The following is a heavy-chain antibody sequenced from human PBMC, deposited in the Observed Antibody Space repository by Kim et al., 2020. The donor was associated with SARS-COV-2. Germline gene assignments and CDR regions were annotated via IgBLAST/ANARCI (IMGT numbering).Heavy chain of an antibody. CDR1: GFTFSSYA. D-gene: IGHD5-12*01. Sequence: GGSLRLSCAASGFTFSSYAMSLVRQAPGKGLEWVSAISGSGGSTYYADSVKGRFTISRDNSKNTLYLQMNSLRAEDTAVYYCAKDWGYISGYDYDAFDIWGQGTMVTVSS. J-gene: IGHJ3*02. V-gene: IGHV3-23*01. CDR3: AKDWGYISGYDYDAFDI. CDR2: ISGSGGST.